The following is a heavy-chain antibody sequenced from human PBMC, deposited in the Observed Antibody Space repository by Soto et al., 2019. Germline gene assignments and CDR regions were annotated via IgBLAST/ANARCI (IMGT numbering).Heavy chain of an antibody. Sequence: QVQLQQWGAGLLKPSETLSLTCAVYGGSFSGYYWSWIRQPPGKGLEWIGEINHRGSTNYNPSLKSRVTISVDTSKNQFSLKLSSVTAADTAVYYCARARIVVVPAAIDIWGQGTMVTVSS. D-gene: IGHD2-2*01. V-gene: IGHV4-34*01. CDR3: ARARIVVVPAAIDI. J-gene: IGHJ3*02. CDR2: INHRGST. CDR1: GGSFSGYY.